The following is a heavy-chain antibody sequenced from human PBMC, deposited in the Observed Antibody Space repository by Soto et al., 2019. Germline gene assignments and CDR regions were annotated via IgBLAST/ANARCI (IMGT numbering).Heavy chain of an antibody. J-gene: IGHJ4*02. V-gene: IGHV3-23*01. CDR1: GFSFSRYA. Sequence: GSLRLSCASSGFSFSRYAMRWARQTPGTGLEWVAFISDSGAVTYYANSVKARFTIYSDNSMDSLYLKMNSLRAVDTAVYYCAKVIGVRGIITTYYFHYWGQGTLVTGSS. CDR3: AKVIGVRGIITTYYFHY. CDR2: ISDSGAVT. D-gene: IGHD3-10*01.